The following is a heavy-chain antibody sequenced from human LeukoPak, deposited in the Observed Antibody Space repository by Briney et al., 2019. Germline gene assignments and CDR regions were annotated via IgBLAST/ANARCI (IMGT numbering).Heavy chain of an antibody. Sequence: SETLSLTCAVSGVSFNDYYWSWVRQTPGKGLEWIGEINHSGYTNDSPSLKSRVTLSIDTSRKQFSLNLRFVTVADTGIYYCTRMTTGHDYWGQGALVTVSS. D-gene: IGHD4-17*01. CDR2: INHSGYT. J-gene: IGHJ4*02. CDR3: TRMTTGHDY. V-gene: IGHV4-34*01. CDR1: GVSFNDYY.